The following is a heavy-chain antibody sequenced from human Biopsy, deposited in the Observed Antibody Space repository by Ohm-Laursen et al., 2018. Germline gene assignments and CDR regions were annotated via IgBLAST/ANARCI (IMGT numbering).Heavy chain of an antibody. Sequence: ASVKVSCKASGYTFTSYDINWVRQAPGQGLEWMGWISPKSGDTNYAHKFQGNITMTRDTSVSTAYMEMSRLRCDDTAVYYCALQSVAQMKNFDYWGQGTLVTVSS. J-gene: IGHJ4*02. CDR2: ISPKSGDT. CDR3: ALQSVAQMKNFDY. V-gene: IGHV1-2*02. D-gene: IGHD6-19*01. CDR1: GYTFTSYD.